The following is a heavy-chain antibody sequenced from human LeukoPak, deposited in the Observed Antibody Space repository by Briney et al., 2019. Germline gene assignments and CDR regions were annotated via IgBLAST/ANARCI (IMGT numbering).Heavy chain of an antibody. V-gene: IGHV3-7*01. CDR3: ARERGYDFWSGYYTGNAFDI. CDR2: IKQDGSEK. D-gene: IGHD3-3*01. J-gene: IGHJ3*02. CDR1: GFTFSSYS. Sequence: GGSLRLSCAASGFTFSSYSMNWVRQAPGKGLEWVANIKQDGSEKYYVDSVKGRFTISRDNAKNSLYLQMNSLRAEDTAVYYCARERGYDFWSGYYTGNAFDIWGQGTMVTVSS.